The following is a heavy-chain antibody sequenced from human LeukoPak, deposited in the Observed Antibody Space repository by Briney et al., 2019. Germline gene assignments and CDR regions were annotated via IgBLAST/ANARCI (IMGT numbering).Heavy chain of an antibody. CDR1: GDSVSSNSAA. D-gene: IGHD2-15*01. CDR2: TFYRSKWFN. Sequence: SQTLSLTCAISGDSVSSNSAAWNWIRQSPSRGLEWLGRTFYRSKWFNDYAVYVKSRITINPDTSKNQFSLQLNSVTPEDTAVYYCARGTPSYYGMDVWGQGITVTVTS. CDR3: ARGTPSYYGMDV. J-gene: IGHJ6*02. V-gene: IGHV6-1*01.